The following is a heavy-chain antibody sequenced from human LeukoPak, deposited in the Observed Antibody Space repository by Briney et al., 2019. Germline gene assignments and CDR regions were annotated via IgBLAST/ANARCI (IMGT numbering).Heavy chain of an antibody. Sequence: GGSLRLSCAASGYTFTSYGISSVRQAPGQGLEWMGWISAYNGNTNYAQKLQGRVTMTPDTSTSTAYMELRRLRSDDTAVYYCARDHPDAAAAGTGFDYWGQGTLVTVSS. CDR1: GYTFTSYG. J-gene: IGHJ4*02. CDR2: ISAYNGNT. CDR3: ARDHPDAAAAGTGFDY. D-gene: IGHD6-13*01. V-gene: IGHV1-18*01.